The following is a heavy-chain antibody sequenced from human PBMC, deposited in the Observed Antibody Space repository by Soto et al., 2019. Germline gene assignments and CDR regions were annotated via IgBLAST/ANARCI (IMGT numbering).Heavy chain of an antibody. Sequence: SEPLSLPCAVSVGSISSCGYSWSWILHPPVKCLALIGYIYHSGSTYYNPSLKSRVTISVDRSKNQFSLKLSSVTAADTAVYYCARALYYDFWSGYGYYYYYGMDVWGQGTTVTVSS. CDR2: IYHSGST. D-gene: IGHD3-3*01. J-gene: IGHJ6*02. V-gene: IGHV4-30-2*01. CDR3: ARALYYDFWSGYGYYYYYGMDV. CDR1: VGSISSCGYS.